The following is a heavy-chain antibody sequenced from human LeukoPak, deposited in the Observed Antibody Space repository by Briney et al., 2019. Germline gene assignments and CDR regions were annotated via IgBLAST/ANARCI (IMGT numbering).Heavy chain of an antibody. CDR2: INHSGST. CDR1: GGSFSGYY. D-gene: IGHD6-13*01. V-gene: IGHV4-34*01. Sequence: SETLSLTCAVYGGSFSGYYWSWIRQPPGKGLEWIGEINHSGSTNYNPSLKSRVTISVDTSKNQFSLKLSSVTAADTAVYYCARSSDGYSSSWLDFDYWGQGTLVTVSS. J-gene: IGHJ4*02. CDR3: ARSSDGYSSSWLDFDY.